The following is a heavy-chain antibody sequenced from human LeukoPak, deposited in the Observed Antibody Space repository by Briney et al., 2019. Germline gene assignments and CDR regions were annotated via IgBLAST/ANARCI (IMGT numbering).Heavy chain of an antibody. J-gene: IGHJ4*01. CDR2: IKENGSEI. CDR1: AVTFSSYC. V-gene: IGHV3-7*01. Sequence: PGGSLRLSCEASAVTFSSYCMSWVRQAPRKGLEWVANIKENGSEINYVNSVKGRFTISRDKAKNSLFLKMNRLRVEDTAVYYCARARGYSSFDYWGEGTLVTVSS. CDR3: ARARGYSSFDY. D-gene: IGHD3-10*01.